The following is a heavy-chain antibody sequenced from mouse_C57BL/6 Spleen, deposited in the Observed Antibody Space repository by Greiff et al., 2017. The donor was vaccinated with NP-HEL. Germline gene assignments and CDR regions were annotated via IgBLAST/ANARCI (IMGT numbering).Heavy chain of an antibody. Sequence: VQLQQSGAELARPGASVKLSCKASGYTFTSYGISWVKQRTGQGLEWIGEIYPRSGNTYYNEKFKGKATLTADKSSSTAYRELRSLTAEDSAVYFCANYGSSHAMDYWGQGTSVTVSS. D-gene: IGHD1-1*01. CDR3: ANYGSSHAMDY. J-gene: IGHJ4*01. CDR2: IYPRSGNT. V-gene: IGHV1-81*01. CDR1: GYTFTSYG.